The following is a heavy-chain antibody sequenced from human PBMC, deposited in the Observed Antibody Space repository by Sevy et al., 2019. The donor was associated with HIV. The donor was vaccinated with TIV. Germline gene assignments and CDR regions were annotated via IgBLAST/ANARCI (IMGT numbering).Heavy chain of an antibody. CDR1: GYNFIDYY. Sequence: VSVKVSCKASGYNFIDYYIHWLRQAPGNGLEWLGWINPKTVGTNLSQKFQGRLTMTTDTSTRTAYMELTRLRSGDRLTHGDRAIYFCARTLSGYDFNYFDYWGQGTLVTVSS. D-gene: IGHD5-12*01. V-gene: IGHV1-2*02. CDR3: RAIYFCARTLSGYDFNYFDY. CDR2: INPKTVGT. J-gene: IGHJ4*02.